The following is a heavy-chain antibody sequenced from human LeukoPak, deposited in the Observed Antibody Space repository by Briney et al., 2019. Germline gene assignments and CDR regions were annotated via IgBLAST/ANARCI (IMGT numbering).Heavy chain of an antibody. J-gene: IGHJ5*02. CDR2: IIPIFGTA. V-gene: IGHV1-69*05. D-gene: IGHD3-16*02. CDR1: GGTFSSYA. CDR3: STDMITFGGVIPFDP. Sequence: SVKVSCKASGGTFSSYAISWVRQAPGQGLEWMGRIIPIFGTANYAQKFQGRVTITTDESTSTAYMELSSLRSEDTAVYYCSTDMITFGGVIPFDPWGQGTLVTVSS.